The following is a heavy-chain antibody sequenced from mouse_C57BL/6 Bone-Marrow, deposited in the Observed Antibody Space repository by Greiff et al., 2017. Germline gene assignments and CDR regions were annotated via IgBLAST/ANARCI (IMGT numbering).Heavy chain of an antibody. Sequence: QVQLQQPGAELVMPGASVKLSCKASGYTFTSYWMHWVKQRPGQGLEWIGEIDPSDSYTNYNQKFKGKSTLTVDKSSSTAYMQLSSLTSEDSAVYYCASGGVGDWFAYWGQGTLVTVSA. CDR3: ASGGVGDWFAY. V-gene: IGHV1-69*01. CDR2: IDPSDSYT. CDR1: GYTFTSYW. J-gene: IGHJ3*01.